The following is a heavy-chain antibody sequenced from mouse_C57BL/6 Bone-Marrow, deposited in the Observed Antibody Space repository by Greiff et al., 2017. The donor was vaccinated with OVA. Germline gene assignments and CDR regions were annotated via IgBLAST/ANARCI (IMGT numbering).Heavy chain of an antibody. D-gene: IGHD1-1*01. Sequence: VQGVESGGGLVKPGGSLKLSCAASGFTFSDSGMHWVRQAPEKWLEWVAYISSGSSTIYYADTVKGRFTIARDNAKNTLFLQMTSLRSEDTAMYYCASFLLGYFDYWGQGTTLTVSS. CDR1: GFTFSDSG. CDR2: ISSGSSTI. V-gene: IGHV5-17*01. CDR3: ASFLLGYFDY. J-gene: IGHJ2*01.